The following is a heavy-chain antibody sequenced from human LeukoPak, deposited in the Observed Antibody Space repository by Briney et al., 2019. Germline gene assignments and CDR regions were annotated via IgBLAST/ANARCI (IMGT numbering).Heavy chain of an antibody. V-gene: IGHV1-3*04. D-gene: IGHD6-13*01. Sequence: ASVKVSCKASGYTFTSYAMHWVRQAPGQRVEWMGGINTGNGDTKYSQKFQGRVTITSDISTSTAYMELSSLSSEATAVFYCEGSPRIAAPGGDVFDIWGQGTMVTVSS. J-gene: IGHJ3*02. CDR1: GYTFTSYA. CDR2: INTGNGDT. CDR3: EGSPRIAAPGGDVFDI.